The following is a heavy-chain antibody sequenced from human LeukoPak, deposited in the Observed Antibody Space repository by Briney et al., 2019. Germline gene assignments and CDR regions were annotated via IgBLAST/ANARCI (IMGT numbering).Heavy chain of an antibody. D-gene: IGHD6-13*01. CDR1: GFPFSSYA. J-gene: IGHJ4*02. CDR3: AKTLGVYSSSWYYFDY. V-gene: IGHV3-23*01. CDR2: ISGSGGST. Sequence: GGSLRLSCAASGFPFSSYAMSWVRQAPGKGLEWVSAISGSGGSTYYADSVKGRFTISRDNSKNTLYLQMNSLRAEDTAVYYCAKTLGVYSSSWYYFDYWGQGTLVTVSS.